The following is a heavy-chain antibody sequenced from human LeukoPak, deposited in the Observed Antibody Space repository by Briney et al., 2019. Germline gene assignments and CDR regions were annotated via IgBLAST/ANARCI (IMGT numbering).Heavy chain of an antibody. CDR1: GYTFTGSY. D-gene: IGHD4-23*01. CDR2: INPSSGGT. CDR3: AKTPYPRGWFDS. Sequence: ASVKVSCKASGYTFTGSYIHWVRQAPGQRLEWMGWINPSSGGTNYAQNFQGRVTMTRDTSISTAYMEMSRLRSDDTAVYYCAKTPYPRGWFDSWGQGTLVTVSS. J-gene: IGHJ5*01. V-gene: IGHV1-2*02.